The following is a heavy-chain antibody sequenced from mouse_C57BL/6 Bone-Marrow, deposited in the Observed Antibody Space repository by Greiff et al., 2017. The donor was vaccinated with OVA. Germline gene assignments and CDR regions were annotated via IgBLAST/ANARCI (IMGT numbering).Heavy chain of an antibody. CDR2: ISYDGSN. V-gene: IGHV3-6*01. CDR3: ARDGSSYGDFDV. Sequence: ESGPGLVKPSQSLSLTCSVTGYSITSGYYWNWIRQFPGNKLEWMGYISYDGSNNYNPSLKNRISITRDTSKNQFFLKLNSVKTEDTATYYCARDGSSYGDFDVWGTGTTVTVSS. J-gene: IGHJ1*03. D-gene: IGHD1-1*01. CDR1: GYSITSGYY.